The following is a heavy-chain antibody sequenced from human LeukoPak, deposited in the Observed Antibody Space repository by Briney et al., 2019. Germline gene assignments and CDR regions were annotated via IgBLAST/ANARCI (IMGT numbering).Heavy chain of an antibody. CDR2: INHSGST. Sequence: PSETLSLTCAVYGGSFSGYYWSWIRQPPGKGLEWIGEINHSGSTNYNPSLKSRVTISVDTSKNQFSLKLSSVTAADTAVYYCARATHYSTPGGDPWGQGTLVTVSS. CDR1: GGSFSGYY. CDR3: ARATHYSTPGGDP. V-gene: IGHV4-34*01. D-gene: IGHD6-13*01. J-gene: IGHJ5*02.